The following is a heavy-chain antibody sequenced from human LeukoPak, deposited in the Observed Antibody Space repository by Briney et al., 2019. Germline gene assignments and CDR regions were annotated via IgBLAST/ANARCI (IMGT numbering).Heavy chain of an antibody. CDR1: GFTFSDYY. CDR2: ISSRGSTI. V-gene: IGHV3-11*01. Sequence: GGSLRLSCAASGFTFSDYYMSWIRQAPGKGLEWVSYISSRGSTIYYADSVKGRFTISRDNAKNSLYLQMNSLRAEDTAVYYCARHDTAMATDYGMDVWGPGTTVTVSS. J-gene: IGHJ6*02. D-gene: IGHD5-18*01. CDR3: ARHDTAMATDYGMDV.